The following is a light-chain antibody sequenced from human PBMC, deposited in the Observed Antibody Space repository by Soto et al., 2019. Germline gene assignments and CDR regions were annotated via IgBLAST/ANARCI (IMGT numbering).Light chain of an antibody. V-gene: IGLV1-51*02. Sequence: QSVLTQPPSVSAAPGQKVTSSCAGSSSNIGNKYVSWYQQLPGTAPKLLIYENNKRPSGIPDRFSGSKSGTSATLGITGLQTGDEADYYCGTWYRRQSDVFGGGTKLTVL. CDR3: GTWYRRQSDV. CDR1: SSNIGNKY. CDR2: ENN. J-gene: IGLJ2*01.